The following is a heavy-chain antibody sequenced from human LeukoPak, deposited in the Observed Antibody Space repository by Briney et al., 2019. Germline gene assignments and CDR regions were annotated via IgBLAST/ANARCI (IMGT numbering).Heavy chain of an antibody. Sequence: PGGSLRLSCAASGFTFTSYWMSWVRQAPGKGLEWVANIKQDGSEKYYVDSVKGRFTISRDNAKNSLSLQMNSLRAEDTAVYYCAREGIAATVDYWGQGTLVTVSS. D-gene: IGHD6-13*01. J-gene: IGHJ4*02. CDR1: GFTFTSYW. CDR3: AREGIAATVDY. CDR2: IKQDGSEK. V-gene: IGHV3-7*01.